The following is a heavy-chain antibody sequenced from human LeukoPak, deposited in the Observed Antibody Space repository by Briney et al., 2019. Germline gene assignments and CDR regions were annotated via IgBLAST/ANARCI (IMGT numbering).Heavy chain of an antibody. J-gene: IGHJ4*02. CDR2: INPNSGGT. Sequence: ASVKVSCKTSGYTFTGYYMHWVRQAPGQGVEWMGWINPNSGGTNYAQKFQGRVTMTRDTSISTAYMELSRLRSDDTAVYYCARDLVGYCSSTSCYTVDYWGQGTLVTVSS. V-gene: IGHV1-2*02. CDR3: ARDLVGYCSSTSCYTVDY. CDR1: GYTFTGYY. D-gene: IGHD2-2*02.